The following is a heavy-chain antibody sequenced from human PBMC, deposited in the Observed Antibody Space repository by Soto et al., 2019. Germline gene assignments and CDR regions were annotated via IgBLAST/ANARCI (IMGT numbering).Heavy chain of an antibody. V-gene: IGHV5-10-1*01. CDR3: AMGVKIATPHRYYLDF. Sequence: GESLKISCQASGFAFTSYWLTWVRQMPGRGPEWMGRIESSDSSTNYSPSFRGHVTISADRSTSPAYPQCNSLKASDTAMYYCAMGVKIATPHRYYLDFWGQGTLVTVSS. CDR2: IESSDSST. D-gene: IGHD2-21*01. J-gene: IGHJ4*02. CDR1: GFAFTSYW.